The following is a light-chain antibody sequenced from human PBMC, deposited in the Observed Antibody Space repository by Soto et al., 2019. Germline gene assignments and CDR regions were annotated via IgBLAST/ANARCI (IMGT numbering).Light chain of an antibody. V-gene: IGKV1-5*03. Sequence: DIQLTQSPSFLSASVGDRVTITCRASQGVANYFAWYQQKPGKAPKLLIYKASTLKSGVPSRSSGSGSGTEFTLTISSLQPDDFATYYCQHYNSYSEAFGQGTKVDIK. J-gene: IGKJ1*01. CDR1: QGVANY. CDR3: QHYNSYSEA. CDR2: KAS.